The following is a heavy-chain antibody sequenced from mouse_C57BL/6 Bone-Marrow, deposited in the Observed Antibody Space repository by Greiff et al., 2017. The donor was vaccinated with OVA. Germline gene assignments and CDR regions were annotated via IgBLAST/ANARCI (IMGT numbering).Heavy chain of an antibody. J-gene: IGHJ3*01. CDR2: INPYNGGT. CDR3: ARSGRGFAY. Sequence: EVQVVESGPVLVKPGASVKMSCKASGYTFTDYYMNWVKQSHGKSLEWIGVINPYNGGTSYNQKFKGKATLTVDKSSSTAYMELNSLTSEDSAVYYCARSGRGFAYWGQGTLVTVSA. D-gene: IGHD3-1*01. V-gene: IGHV1-19*01. CDR1: GYTFTDYY.